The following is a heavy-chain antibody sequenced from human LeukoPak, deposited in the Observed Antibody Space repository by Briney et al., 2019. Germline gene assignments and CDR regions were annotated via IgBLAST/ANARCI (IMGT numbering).Heavy chain of an antibody. CDR1: GFTFDDYA. CDR2: ISWNSGSI. V-gene: IGHV3-9*01. J-gene: IGHJ4*02. Sequence: PGRSLRLSCAASGFTFDDYAMHWVRQAPGKGLEWVSGISWNSGSIGYADSVKGRFTISRDNAKNFLYLQMNSLRAEDTALYYCAKGGRYFDWLLDDYWGQGTLVTVSS. D-gene: IGHD3-9*01. CDR3: AKGGRYFDWLLDDY.